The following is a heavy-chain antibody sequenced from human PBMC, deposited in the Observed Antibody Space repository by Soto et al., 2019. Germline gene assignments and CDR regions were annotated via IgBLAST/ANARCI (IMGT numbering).Heavy chain of an antibody. CDR3: AREVGHMDV. CDR2: VSPYNGDT. CDR1: GYTFTTYG. V-gene: IGHV1-18*04. J-gene: IGHJ6*02. Sequence: WASVKVSCKAFGYTFTTYGINWVRQAPGQGLEWMGWVSPYNGDTTYAQKVQGRVTMTTDTSTRTAYLELRSLRSDDTAVYYCAREVGHMDVWGQGTTVTVSS. D-gene: IGHD2-2*01.